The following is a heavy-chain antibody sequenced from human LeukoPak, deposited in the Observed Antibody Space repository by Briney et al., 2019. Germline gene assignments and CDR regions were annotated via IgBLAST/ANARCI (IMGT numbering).Heavy chain of an antibody. CDR2: ISSSSSYI. J-gene: IGHJ4*02. CDR3: ARAVGLGYCSSTSCYAGNY. CDR1: GFTFSSYS. V-gene: IGHV3-21*01. D-gene: IGHD2-2*01. Sequence: PGGSLRLSCAASGFTFSSYSMNWVRQAPGKGLEWVSSISSSSSYIYYADSVKGRFTISRDNAKNSLYLQMNSLRAEDTAVYYCARAVGLGYCSSTSCYAGNYWGQGTLVTVSS.